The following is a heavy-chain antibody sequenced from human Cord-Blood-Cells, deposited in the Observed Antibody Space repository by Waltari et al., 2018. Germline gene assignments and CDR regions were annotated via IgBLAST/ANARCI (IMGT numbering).Heavy chain of an antibody. D-gene: IGHD2-21*02. CDR3: ASQSRYGGNSYFDD. V-gene: IGHV4-39*01. J-gene: IGHJ4*02. Sequence: QLQLQESGPGLVKPSETLSLTCTVSGGSISSSSYYWGWIRQPPGKGLEWIGSIYYSGSTYDNPSLKSRVTISVDTSKKQFSLKLSSVTAADTAVYYCASQSRYGGNSYFDDWGQGTLVTVSS. CDR1: GGSISSSSYY. CDR2: IYYSGST.